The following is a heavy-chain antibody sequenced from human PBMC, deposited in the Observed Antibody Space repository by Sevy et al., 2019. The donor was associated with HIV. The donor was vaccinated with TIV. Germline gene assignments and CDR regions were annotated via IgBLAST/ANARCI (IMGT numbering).Heavy chain of an antibody. J-gene: IGHJ4*02. CDR2: IYWNDDK. CDR3: AHSLSVSIMITFGGVIVIPGSFDY. CDR1: GFSLSTSGVG. Sequence: SGPTLVNPTQTHTLTCTFSGFSLSTSGVGVGWIRQPPGKALEWLAVIYWNDDKRYSPSLKSRLTITKDTSKNQVVLTMTNMDPVDTATYYCAHSLSVSIMITFGGVIVIPGSFDYWGQGTLVTVSS. V-gene: IGHV2-5*01. D-gene: IGHD3-16*02.